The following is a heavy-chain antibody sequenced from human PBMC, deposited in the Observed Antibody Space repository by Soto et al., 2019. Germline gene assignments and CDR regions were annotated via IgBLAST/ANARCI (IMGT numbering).Heavy chain of an antibody. Sequence: SVKVSCKASGYTFTSYGISWVRQAPGQGLEWMGWISAYNGNTNYAQKLQGRVTMTTDTSTGTAYMELRSLRSDDTAVYYCARERTIFGVVIYRDDAFDIWGQGTMVTVSS. J-gene: IGHJ3*02. CDR3: ARERTIFGVVIYRDDAFDI. CDR2: ISAYNGNT. D-gene: IGHD3-3*01. CDR1: GYTFTSYG. V-gene: IGHV1-18*01.